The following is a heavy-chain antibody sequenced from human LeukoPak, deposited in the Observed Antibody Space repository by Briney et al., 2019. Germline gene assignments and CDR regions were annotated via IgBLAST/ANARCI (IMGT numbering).Heavy chain of an antibody. J-gene: IGHJ4*02. V-gene: IGHV3-48*04. CDR2: ISSGSSAI. D-gene: IGHD6-19*01. CDR3: ARGPGLAMGKGYFDY. Sequence: QPGGSLRLSCAASGFTFSSYSMNWVRQAPGKGLEWVSYISSGSSAIYYADSVNGRFTISRDNSKNTLYLEVNSLRADDTAVYYCARGPGLAMGKGYFDYCGQGTLVTVSS. CDR1: GFTFSSYS.